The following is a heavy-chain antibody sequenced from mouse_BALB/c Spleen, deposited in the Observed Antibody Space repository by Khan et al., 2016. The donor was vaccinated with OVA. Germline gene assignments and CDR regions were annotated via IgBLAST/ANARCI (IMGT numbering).Heavy chain of an antibody. V-gene: IGHV1S135*01. J-gene: IGHJ3*01. D-gene: IGHD2-2*01. CDR2: IDPFSGRT. CDR3: TRHGYVAWFTY. CDR1: GYSFTSYY. Sequence: IQLVQSGPELMKPGASVKISCKTSGYSFTSYYIHWVMQSHGKSLEWIGYIDPFSGRTTYNQKFKGKATLTVDKSSSTAYIHLSNLTSEDSAVYYCTRHGYVAWFTYWGQGTLVTVSA.